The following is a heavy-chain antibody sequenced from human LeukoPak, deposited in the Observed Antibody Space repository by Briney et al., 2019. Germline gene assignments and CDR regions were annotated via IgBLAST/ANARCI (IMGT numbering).Heavy chain of an antibody. Sequence: PGGSLRLSCAASGFTFSSYAMSWVRQAPGKGLEWVSAISGSGGSTYYADSVKGRFTISRDNSKNTLYLQMNSLRAEDTAVYYCARDLGYSYGYLGSYYGMDVWGQGTTVTVSS. CDR1: GFTFSSYA. CDR2: ISGSGGST. D-gene: IGHD5-18*01. V-gene: IGHV3-23*01. J-gene: IGHJ6*02. CDR3: ARDLGYSYGYLGSYYGMDV.